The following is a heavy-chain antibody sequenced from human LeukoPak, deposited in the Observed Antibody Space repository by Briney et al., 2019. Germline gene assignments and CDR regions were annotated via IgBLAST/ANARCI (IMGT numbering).Heavy chain of an antibody. Sequence: GGSLRLSCAASGFTFSSYGMHWVRQAPGKGLEWVAVISYDGSNKYYADSVKGRFTISRDNSKNTLYLQMNSLRAEDTAVYYCARAPYCIGGSCRFDYWGQGTLVTVSS. CDR3: ARAPYCIGGSCRFDY. V-gene: IGHV3-30*03. CDR2: ISYDGSNK. D-gene: IGHD2-15*01. J-gene: IGHJ4*02. CDR1: GFTFSSYG.